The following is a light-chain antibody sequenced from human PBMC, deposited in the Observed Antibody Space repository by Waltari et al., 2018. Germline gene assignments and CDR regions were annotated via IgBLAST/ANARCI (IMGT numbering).Light chain of an antibody. CDR2: VNSDGSH. V-gene: IGLV4-69*01. Sequence: QSPSASASLGASVKLTCTLSSGHSSNVIAWLQQQPEKGPRYLMKVNSDGSHSKGDEIPDRFSGSSSGTERYLTISSLQSEDEADYYCQTGGHGTWVFGGGTKLTVL. CDR1: SGHSSNV. J-gene: IGLJ3*02. CDR3: QTGGHGTWV.